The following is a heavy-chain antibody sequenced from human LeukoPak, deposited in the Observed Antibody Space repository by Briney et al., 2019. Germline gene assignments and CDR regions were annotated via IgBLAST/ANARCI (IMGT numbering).Heavy chain of an antibody. J-gene: IGHJ4*02. Sequence: PSETLSLTCTVSGGSISSSSAYWGWIRQPPGKGLEWIGRIYSTGSTNYSPSLKSRVTMSVDKSKNQFSLNLSSVTAADTAVYYCARGIADPYSFDSWGQGTLVTVSS. CDR1: GGSISSSSAY. CDR2: IYSTGST. CDR3: ARGIADPYSFDS. V-gene: IGHV4-61*05. D-gene: IGHD6-13*01.